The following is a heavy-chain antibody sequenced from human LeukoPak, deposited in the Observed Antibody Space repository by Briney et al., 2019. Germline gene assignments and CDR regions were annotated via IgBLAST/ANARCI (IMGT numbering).Heavy chain of an antibody. V-gene: IGHV3-9*01. CDR3: AKVSGADLDNNWFDP. CDR1: GFTFDDYA. D-gene: IGHD2-2*03. Sequence: GGSLRLSCAASGFTFDDYAMHWVRQAPGKGLEWVSGISWNSGSIGYADSVKGRFTISGDNDKNSLYLQMNSLRAEDTALYYCAKVSGADLDNNWFDPWGQGTLVTVSS. CDR2: ISWNSGSI. J-gene: IGHJ5*02.